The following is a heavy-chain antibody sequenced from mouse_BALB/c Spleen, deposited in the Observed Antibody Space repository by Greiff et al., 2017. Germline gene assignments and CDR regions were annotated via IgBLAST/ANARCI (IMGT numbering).Heavy chain of an antibody. CDR3: ARELRGGAMDY. V-gene: IGHV7-3*02. J-gene: IGHJ4*01. D-gene: IGHD1-1*01. Sequence: DVMLVESGGGLVQPGGSLRLSCATSGFTFTDYYMSWVRQPPGKALEWLGFIRNKANGYTTEYSASVKGRFTISRDNSQSILYLQMNTLRAEDSATYYCARELRGGAMDYWGQGTSVTVSS. CDR1: GFTFTDYY. CDR2: IRNKANGYTT.